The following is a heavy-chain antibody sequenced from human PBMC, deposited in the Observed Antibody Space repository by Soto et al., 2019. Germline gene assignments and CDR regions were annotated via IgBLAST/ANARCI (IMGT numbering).Heavy chain of an antibody. J-gene: IGHJ4*02. D-gene: IGHD1-1*01. CDR2: IFYSGST. CDR3: ARHYPPGNNWNYFDY. V-gene: IGHV4-59*08. Sequence: QVQLQESGPGLVKPSETLSLTCTVSGGSISSYYWGWIRQPPGKGLEWIGYIFYSGSTKYNPSLQSRVTISVDTSKNHLSLKVTPVTAADTAVYFCARHYPPGNNWNYFDYWGRGALVTVSS. CDR1: GGSISSYY.